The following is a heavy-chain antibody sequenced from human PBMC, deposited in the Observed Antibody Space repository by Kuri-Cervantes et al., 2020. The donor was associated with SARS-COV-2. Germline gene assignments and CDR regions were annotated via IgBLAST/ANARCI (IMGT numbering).Heavy chain of an antibody. J-gene: IGHJ4*02. D-gene: IGHD6-19*01. V-gene: IGHV4-59*01. Sequence: ESLKISCNVSGDSIRDYYWNWIRHSPGKGLEWIGYVYYSGITDYNPSLKSRVTIPVHTSKNQFSLRLNSVTAADTAIYYCARSWVTVAARYGGFDNWGQGTLVTVSS. CDR3: ARSWVTVAARYGGFDN. CDR1: GDSIRDYY. CDR2: VYYSGIT.